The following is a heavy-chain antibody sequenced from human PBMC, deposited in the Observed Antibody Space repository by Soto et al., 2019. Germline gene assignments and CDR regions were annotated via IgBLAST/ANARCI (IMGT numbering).Heavy chain of an antibody. CDR2: IYHSGST. V-gene: IGHV4-30-2*01. D-gene: IGHD5-18*01. J-gene: IGHJ6*02. CDR1: GCSISSGGYS. Sequence: HSETLSLTCAVSGCSISSGGYSWSWIRQPPGKGLEWIGYIYHSGSTYYNPSLKSRVTISVDRSKNQFSLKLSSVTAADTAVYYCARGGYSYGISYYYYYGMDVWGQGTTVTVSS. CDR3: ARGGYSYGISYYYYYGMDV.